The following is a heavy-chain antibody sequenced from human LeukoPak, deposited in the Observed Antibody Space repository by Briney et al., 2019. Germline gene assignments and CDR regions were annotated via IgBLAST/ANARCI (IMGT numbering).Heavy chain of an antibody. CDR3: ARHFTYGSIDH. D-gene: IGHD3-10*01. Sequence: GGSLRLSCAASGFILSSYDMHWVRQPPGKGLEWLAVISREGSIKYHADSVTGRFTISRDNSHNTLYLQMNSLRAEDTAVYYCARHFTYGSIDHWGQGNTVTVSS. CDR1: GFILSSYD. V-gene: IGHV3-30-3*01. J-gene: IGHJ6*02. CDR2: ISREGSIK.